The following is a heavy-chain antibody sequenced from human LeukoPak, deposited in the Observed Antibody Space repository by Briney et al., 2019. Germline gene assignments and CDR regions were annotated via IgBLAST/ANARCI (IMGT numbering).Heavy chain of an antibody. CDR1: GYTFFNYD. D-gene: IGHD2-2*01. Sequence: GASVKVSCKASGYTFFNYDINWVRQATGPGPEGMGWMNPDSGNTGYAQKFQGRVTMTRDSSITTAYMELISLRFEDTAVYYCTRAIRHQLLSDYWGQGTLVTVSS. J-gene: IGHJ4*02. V-gene: IGHV1-8*02. CDR2: MNPDSGNT. CDR3: TRAIRHQLLSDY.